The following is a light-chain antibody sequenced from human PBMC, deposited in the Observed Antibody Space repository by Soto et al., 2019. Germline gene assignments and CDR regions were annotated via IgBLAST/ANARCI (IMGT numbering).Light chain of an antibody. Sequence: LTQPPSASGSPGQSVTISCTGTSSDVGGYNYVSWYQQHPGKAPKLMIYEVSKRPSGVPDRFSGSKSGNTASLTVSGLQAEDEADYYCSSYAGSNNFDVVFGGGTKVTVL. CDR2: EVS. V-gene: IGLV2-8*01. J-gene: IGLJ2*01. CDR3: SSYAGSNNFDVV. CDR1: SSDVGGYNY.